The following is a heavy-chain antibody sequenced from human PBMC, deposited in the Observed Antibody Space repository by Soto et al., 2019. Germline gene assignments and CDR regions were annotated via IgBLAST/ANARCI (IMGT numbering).Heavy chain of an antibody. Sequence: PSETLSLTCTVSDSPISNYYWGWFRQPPGLGLEWVGYIYYTGTTTYNPSLRSRVAISLDTSKRQFTLNMRSVTAADTAVYYCARDRGPYGSSGSNYEGAYGMDVWGQGTRVTVSS. CDR2: IYYTGTT. CDR3: ARDRGPYGSSGSNYEGAYGMDV. V-gene: IGHV4-59*12. CDR1: DSPISNYY. D-gene: IGHD3-22*01. J-gene: IGHJ6*02.